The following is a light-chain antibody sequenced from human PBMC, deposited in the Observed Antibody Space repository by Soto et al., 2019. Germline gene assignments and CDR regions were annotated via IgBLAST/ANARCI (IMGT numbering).Light chain of an antibody. V-gene: IGKV3-15*01. CDR2: GGS. CDR1: HTVSSN. Sequence: EIVMTQSPATLSVSPGERATLSCRVSHTVSSNLAWYQQKPGQTPRRLIYGGSTEAGGIPARFSGSGSGTEITLTISSLKSEDFAVDYCQQYNNWWTFGQGTKVEIK. CDR3: QQYNNWWT. J-gene: IGKJ1*01.